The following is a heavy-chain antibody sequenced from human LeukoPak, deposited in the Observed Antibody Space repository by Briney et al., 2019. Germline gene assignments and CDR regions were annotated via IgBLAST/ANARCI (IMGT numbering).Heavy chain of an antibody. D-gene: IGHD1-26*01. J-gene: IGHJ4*02. CDR2: ISYDGRNQ. Sequence: PGTSLRLSCAASGFSFTTYGMHWVRQAPLEGLEWLAAISYDGRNQNYADSVKGRFTIFRDNSQNTLYLQMNSLRAEDTALYYCVKDRTINGRSSPFDSWGQGTLVTVSS. V-gene: IGHV3-30*18. CDR1: GFSFTTYG. CDR3: VKDRTINGRSSPFDS.